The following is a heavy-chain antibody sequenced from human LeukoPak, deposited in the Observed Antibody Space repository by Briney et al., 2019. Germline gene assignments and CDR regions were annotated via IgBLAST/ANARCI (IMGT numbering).Heavy chain of an antibody. J-gene: IGHJ4*02. Sequence: LSLTCTVSGGSISSYYWSWIRQAPGKGLEWVSYISSSGSTIYYADSVKGRFTISRDNAKNSLYLQMNGLRAEDTAVYYCARDATYSSGWYYFDYWGQGTLVTVSS. D-gene: IGHD6-19*01. CDR1: GGSISSYY. CDR2: ISSSGSTI. V-gene: IGHV3-11*01. CDR3: ARDATYSSGWYYFDY.